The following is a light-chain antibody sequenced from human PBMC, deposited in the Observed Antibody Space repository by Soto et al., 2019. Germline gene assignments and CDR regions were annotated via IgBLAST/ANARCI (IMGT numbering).Light chain of an antibody. CDR2: SIN. V-gene: IGLV1-44*01. Sequence: QSVLTQPPSASATPGQTVTISCSGRYSNIGSNFVSWYQRHPGTAPKLLIYSINQRPSGVPDRFSGSKSGTSASLTISGLQSEDEADYFCSSWDDSLDGPVFGGGTKLTVL. J-gene: IGLJ3*02. CDR3: SSWDDSLDGPV. CDR1: YSNIGSNF.